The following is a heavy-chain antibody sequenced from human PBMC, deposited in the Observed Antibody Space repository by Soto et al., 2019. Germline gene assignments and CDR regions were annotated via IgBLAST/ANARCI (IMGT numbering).Heavy chain of an antibody. Sequence: EVQLVESGGDLVQREGSLRLSCVASGFTFSVYSMNWVRQAPGKGLEWFSYITSDTKTIKYADSVKGPFTISRDNAKNSVYLQMNSLRDEDTAVYYCARSVEGHFDYWGQGTVVTVSS. CDR3: ARSVEGHFDY. V-gene: IGHV3-48*02. D-gene: IGHD6-19*01. J-gene: IGHJ4*02. CDR2: ITSDTKTI. CDR1: GFTFSVYS.